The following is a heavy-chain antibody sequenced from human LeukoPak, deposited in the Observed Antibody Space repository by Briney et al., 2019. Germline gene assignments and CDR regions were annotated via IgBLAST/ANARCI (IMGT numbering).Heavy chain of an antibody. V-gene: IGHV4-4*07. CDR3: ARDGGIVVADAPAVFDI. CDR2: IYTSGST. CDR1: GASINDYY. Sequence: SETLSLTCTVSGASINDYYWSWIRQPAGKGLEWMGRIYTSGSTNYNPSLKSRVTISGDTSKNQLSLRLSSVTVADTAVYYCARDGGIVVADAPAVFDIWGQGTMVTVST. D-gene: IGHD2-2*01. J-gene: IGHJ3*02.